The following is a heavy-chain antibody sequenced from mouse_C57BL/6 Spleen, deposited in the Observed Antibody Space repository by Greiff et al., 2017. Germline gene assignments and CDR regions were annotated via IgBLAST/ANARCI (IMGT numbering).Heavy chain of an antibody. V-gene: IGHV1-50*01. CDR2: IDPSDSYT. J-gene: IGHJ4*01. CDR3: ARRPYYAMDY. CDR1: GYTFTSYW. Sequence: QVQLQHPGAELVKPGASVKLSCKASGYTFTSYWMQWVKQRPGQGLEWIGEIDPSDSYTNYNQKFKGKATLTVDTSSSTAYMQLSSLTSEDSAVYYCARRPYYAMDYWGQGTSVTVSS.